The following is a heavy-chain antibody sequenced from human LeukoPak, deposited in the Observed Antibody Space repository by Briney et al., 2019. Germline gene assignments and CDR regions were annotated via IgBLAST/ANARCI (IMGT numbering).Heavy chain of an antibody. J-gene: IGHJ4*02. CDR1: GFTFSSYG. CDR3: AADKKDKTMTPDY. CDR2: LSYDGSNK. D-gene: IGHD3-22*01. Sequence: PGGSLRLSCAASGFTFSSYGMHWVREAPGKGLEWVAVLSYDGSNKYYADSVKGRFTISKDNSKNTLYLQMNSLRVEDTAVYYCAADKKDKTMTPDYWGQGTLVTASS. V-gene: IGHV3-30*03.